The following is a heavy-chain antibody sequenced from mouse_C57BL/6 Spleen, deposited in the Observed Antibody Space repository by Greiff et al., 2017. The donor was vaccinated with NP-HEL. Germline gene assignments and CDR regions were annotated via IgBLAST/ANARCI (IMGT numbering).Heavy chain of an antibody. CDR3: ARDRITTVASGGFDV. V-gene: IGHV5-4*01. Sequence: EVQRVESGGGLVKPGGSLKLSCAASGFTFSSYAMSWVRQTPEKRLEWVATISDGGSYTYYPDNVKGRFTISRDNAKNNLYLQMSHLKSEDTAMYYCARDRITTVASGGFDVWGTGTTVTVSS. J-gene: IGHJ1*03. D-gene: IGHD1-1*01. CDR2: ISDGGSYT. CDR1: GFTFSSYA.